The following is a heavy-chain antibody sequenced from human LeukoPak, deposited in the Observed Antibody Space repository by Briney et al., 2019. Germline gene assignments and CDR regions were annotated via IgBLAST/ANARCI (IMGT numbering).Heavy chain of an antibody. Sequence: SETLSLTCAVYGGSFRGYYWSWIRQPPGKGLEWIGEINHSGSTNYNPSLKSRVTISVDTSKNQFSLKLSSVTAADTAVYYCARGLTPVAGAVLGYWGQGTLVTVSS. CDR3: ARGLTPVAGAVLGY. CDR1: GGSFRGYY. V-gene: IGHV4-34*01. D-gene: IGHD6-19*01. J-gene: IGHJ4*02. CDR2: INHSGST.